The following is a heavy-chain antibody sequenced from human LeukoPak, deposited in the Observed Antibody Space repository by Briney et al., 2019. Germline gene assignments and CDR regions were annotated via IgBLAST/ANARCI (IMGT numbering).Heavy chain of an antibody. D-gene: IGHD4-11*01. CDR2: INKSGST. CDR1: GGSLSGHY. Sequence: SETLSLTCAVYGGSLSGHYWSWIRQPPGKGLEWIGEINKSGSTNYNPSLESRVTISVDTSKNQFSLKLSSVTAADTAVYYCARESTVTIVPEYFQHWGQGTLVTVSS. V-gene: IGHV4-34*01. CDR3: ARESTVTIVPEYFQH. J-gene: IGHJ1*01.